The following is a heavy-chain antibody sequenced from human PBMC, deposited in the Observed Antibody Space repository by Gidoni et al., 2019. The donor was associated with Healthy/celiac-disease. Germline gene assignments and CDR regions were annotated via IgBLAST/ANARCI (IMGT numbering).Heavy chain of an antibody. Sequence: QVQLVASGGGVVQPGRSLRLSCAASGFTFSSYGMHWVRQAPGKGLAWVAVISYDGSNKYYADSVKGRFTISRDNSKNTLYLQMNSLRAEDTAVYYCAKDTLVVVAAIPYYYGMDVWGQGTTVTVSS. D-gene: IGHD2-15*01. J-gene: IGHJ6*02. V-gene: IGHV3-30*18. CDR2: ISYDGSNK. CDR1: GFTFSSYG. CDR3: AKDTLVVVAAIPYYYGMDV.